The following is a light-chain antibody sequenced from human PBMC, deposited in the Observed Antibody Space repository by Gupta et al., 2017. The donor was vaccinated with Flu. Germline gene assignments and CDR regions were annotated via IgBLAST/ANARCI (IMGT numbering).Light chain of an antibody. V-gene: IGKV3-11*01. CDR2: DAS. CDR1: ECVNKD. J-gene: IGKJ2*01. CDR3: QQRINWPDT. Sequence: PRTLSLPPGETATLTCRASECVNKDLAWNQQKAGQAPRLLIYDASNRANGTPARFRGSGSGTEFTLTISSREPEDFGVYYCQQRINWPDTFGQGTKLEIK.